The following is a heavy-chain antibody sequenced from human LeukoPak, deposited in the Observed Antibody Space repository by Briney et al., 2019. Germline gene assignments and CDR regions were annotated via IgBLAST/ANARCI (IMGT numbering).Heavy chain of an antibody. CDR3: VKGLDYSSSQMDS. V-gene: IGHV1-3*01. Sequence: ASVKVSCKASGYTFTSYAMHWVRQAPGQRLEWMGWINAGNGNTKYSQKFQGRVTITRNTSASTAYMELSSLTPEDTAVYYCVKGLDYSSSQMDSWGQGTLVTVSS. D-gene: IGHD6-6*01. J-gene: IGHJ4*02. CDR2: INAGNGNT. CDR1: GYTFTSYA.